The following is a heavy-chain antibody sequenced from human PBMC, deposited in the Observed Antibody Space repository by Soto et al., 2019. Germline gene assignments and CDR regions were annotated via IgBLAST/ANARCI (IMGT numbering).Heavy chain of an antibody. CDR2: IFSSDEK. J-gene: IGHJ6*02. Sequence: QVTLKESGPVLVKPTETLTLTCTVSGFSLSNIRMGVSWIRQPPGKALEWLAHIFSSDEKFYSTSLQSSLTISKDTFKSQVVLTMTNMDPVDTATYYCVLTPSIALELTRYDHGMDVWGQGNTVTVSS. CDR1: GFSLSNIRMG. V-gene: IGHV2-26*01. D-gene: IGHD6-6*01. CDR3: VLTPSIALELTRYDHGMDV.